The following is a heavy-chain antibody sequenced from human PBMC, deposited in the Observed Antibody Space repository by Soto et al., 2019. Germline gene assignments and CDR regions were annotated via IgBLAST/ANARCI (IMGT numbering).Heavy chain of an antibody. J-gene: IGHJ5*02. CDR3: AVGINWFDP. V-gene: IGHV4-39*01. CDR1: GGSISSSSYY. CDR2: INYSGST. D-gene: IGHD7-27*01. Sequence: PSETLSLTCTVSGGSISSSSYYWGWIRQPPGKGLEWIGSINYSGSTYYNPSLKSRVTISVDTSKNQFSLKLNSVTAADTAIYYCAVGINWFDPWGQGTLVTVSS.